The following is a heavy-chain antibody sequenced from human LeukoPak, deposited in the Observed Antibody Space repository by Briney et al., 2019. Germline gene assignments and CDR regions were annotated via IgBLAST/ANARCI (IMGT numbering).Heavy chain of an antibody. V-gene: IGHV3-7*01. CDR1: GFTFSSYW. CDR3: AKDRITMIVDDAFDI. CDR2: IKQDGSEK. D-gene: IGHD3-22*01. Sequence: PGGSLRLSCAASGFTFSSYWMSWVRQAPGKGLEWVANIKQDGSEKYYVDSVKGRFTISRDNAKNSLYLRMNSLRAEDTAVYYCAKDRITMIVDDAFDIWGQGTMVTVSS. J-gene: IGHJ3*02.